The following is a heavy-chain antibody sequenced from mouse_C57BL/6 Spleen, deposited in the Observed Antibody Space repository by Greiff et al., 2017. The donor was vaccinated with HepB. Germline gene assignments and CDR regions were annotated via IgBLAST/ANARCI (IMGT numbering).Heavy chain of an antibody. CDR1: GFSLTSYG. V-gene: IGHV2-6*01. J-gene: IGHJ3*01. CDR3: ASGDSSGIPFAY. CDR2: IWGVGST. D-gene: IGHD3-2*02. Sequence: QVQLKQSGPGLVAPSQSLSITCTVSGFSLTSYGVDWVRQSPGKGLEWLGVIWGVGSTNYNSALKSRLSISKDNSKSQVFLKMNSLQTDDTAMYYCASGDSSGIPFAYWGQGTLVTVSA.